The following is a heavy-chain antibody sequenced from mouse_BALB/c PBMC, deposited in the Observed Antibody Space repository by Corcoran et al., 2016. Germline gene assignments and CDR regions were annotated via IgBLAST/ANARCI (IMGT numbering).Heavy chain of an antibody. CDR2: INPNNGGT. CDR3: AFTTATTWFAY. Sequence: EVQLQQSGPELVKPGASVQISCKTSGYTFTEYTMHWVKQSHGKSLAWTGGINPNNGGTSYNQKFKGKATLTVDKSSSTAYMELRSLTSEDSAVYYCAFTTATTWFAYWGQGTLVTVSA. J-gene: IGHJ3*01. CDR1: GYTFTEYT. D-gene: IGHD1-2*01. V-gene: IGHV1-18*01.